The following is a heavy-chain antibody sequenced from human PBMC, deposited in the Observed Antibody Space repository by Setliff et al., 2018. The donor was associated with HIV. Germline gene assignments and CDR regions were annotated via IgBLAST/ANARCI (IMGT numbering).Heavy chain of an antibody. CDR1: GFTFSTYR. J-gene: IGHJ4*02. CDR3: ASIELAASVPVDH. D-gene: IGHD1-26*01. CDR2: ISSSSSYI. V-gene: IGHV3-21*01. Sequence: KPGGSLRLSCAASGFTFSTYRMNWVRQAPGKGLEWVSSISSSSSYIYYADSLKGRFTISRDNAKNSLYLQMNSLRAEDTAVYYCASIELAASVPVDHWGQGTLVTVSS.